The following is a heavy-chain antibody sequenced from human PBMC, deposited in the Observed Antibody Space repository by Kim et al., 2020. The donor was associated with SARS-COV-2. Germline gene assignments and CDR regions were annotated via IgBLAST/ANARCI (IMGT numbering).Heavy chain of an antibody. Sequence: GGSLRLSCAASGFTFSSYAMSWVRQAPGKGLEWVSAISGSGGSTYYADSVKGRFTISRDNSKNTLYLQMNSLRAEDTAVYYCTKAGRITMIVVDFDYWGQGTLVTVSS. V-gene: IGHV3-23*01. CDR3: TKAGRITMIVVDFDY. CDR1: GFTFSSYA. D-gene: IGHD3-22*01. J-gene: IGHJ4*02. CDR2: ISGSGGST.